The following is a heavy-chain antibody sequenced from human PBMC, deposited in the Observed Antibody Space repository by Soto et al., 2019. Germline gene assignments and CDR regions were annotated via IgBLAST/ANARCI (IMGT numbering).Heavy chain of an antibody. V-gene: IGHV3-30-3*01. CDR1: GFTFSANA. D-gene: IGHD1-26*01. Sequence: QEQLVESGGHLVQPGRSLTLSCAASGFTFSANAMHWVRQAPGKGLEWVAVIAYDGTIKIYRDSVKGRFTISRDDSKSTLYLQMNSLRPEDTAVYYCARDKIKGAPDYLDSWGQGTLVTVSS. CDR3: ARDKIKGAPDYLDS. CDR2: IAYDGTIK. J-gene: IGHJ4*02.